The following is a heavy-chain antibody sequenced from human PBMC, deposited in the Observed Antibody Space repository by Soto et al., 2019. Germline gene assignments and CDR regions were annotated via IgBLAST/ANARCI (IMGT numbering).Heavy chain of an antibody. CDR1: EFTFSSYS. CDR3: ARGIYCSGGSCYLDV. CDR2: ISSVSTYK. V-gene: IGHV3-21*01. Sequence: EVQLVESGGGLVKPGGSLSLSCAASEFTFSSYSMNWVRQAPGKGLEWVSCISSVSTYKYYADSVKGRFTISRDNAKNSLFLQINSLRAEDTAVYYCARGIYCSGGSCYLDVWGKGTTVTVSS. J-gene: IGHJ6*03. D-gene: IGHD2-15*01.